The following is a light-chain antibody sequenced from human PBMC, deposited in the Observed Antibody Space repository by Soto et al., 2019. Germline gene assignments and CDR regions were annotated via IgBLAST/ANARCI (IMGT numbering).Light chain of an antibody. J-gene: IGLJ3*02. Sequence: QSVLTQPASVSGSPGQSITISCTGTSSDVGGYNLVSWYQQLPGEAPKLMIYEGTKRPSGVSNRFSGSKSGNTASLTISGLQAEDEADYYCCSYADGPTSVVFGGGTQLTVL. CDR1: SSDVGGYNL. CDR2: EGT. V-gene: IGLV2-23*01. CDR3: CSYADGPTSVV.